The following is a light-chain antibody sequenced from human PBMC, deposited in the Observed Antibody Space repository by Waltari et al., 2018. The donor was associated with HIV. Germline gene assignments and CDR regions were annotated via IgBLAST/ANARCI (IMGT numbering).Light chain of an antibody. V-gene: IGKV3-11*01. CDR3: QQRSNWPPALT. CDR1: QSVSSY. Sequence: EIVVTQSPATLSLSPGERATVSCRASQSVSSYLAWYQQKPGQAPRLLIYDASNSATGIPARFSGSGSGTDFTLTISSREPEDFAVYYCQQRSNWPPALTFGGGTKVEIK. CDR2: DAS. J-gene: IGKJ4*01.